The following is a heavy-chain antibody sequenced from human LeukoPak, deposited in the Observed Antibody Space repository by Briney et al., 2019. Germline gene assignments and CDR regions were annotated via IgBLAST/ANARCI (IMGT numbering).Heavy chain of an antibody. Sequence: SETLSLTCTVSGGPIFSYYWSWIRQTAGKGLEWIGRLYPGVGTDYNPSLKSRVTMSVDTSKKQFALKLSAVTAADTAVYYCARDRDGYNHLDYWGQGTLVTVSS. CDR2: LYPGVGT. CDR3: ARDRDGYNHLDY. CDR1: GGPIFSYY. J-gene: IGHJ4*02. V-gene: IGHV4-4*07. D-gene: IGHD5-24*01.